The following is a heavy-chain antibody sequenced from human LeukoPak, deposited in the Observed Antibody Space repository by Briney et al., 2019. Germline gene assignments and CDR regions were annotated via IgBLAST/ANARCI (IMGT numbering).Heavy chain of an antibody. V-gene: IGHV3-7*01. Sequence: GGSLRLSCAASGFTFSSYWMSWVRQAPGKGLQWVANIKQDGSEKYYVDSVKGRFTISRDNAKNSLYLQMNSLRAEDTAVYYCAREFPYGYFDYWGQGTLVTVSS. CDR1: GFTFSSYW. D-gene: IGHD3-10*01. CDR3: AREFPYGYFDY. CDR2: IKQDGSEK. J-gene: IGHJ4*02.